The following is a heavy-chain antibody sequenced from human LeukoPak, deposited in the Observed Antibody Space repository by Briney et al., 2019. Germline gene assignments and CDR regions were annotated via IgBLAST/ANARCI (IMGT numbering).Heavy chain of an antibody. Sequence: PGGSLRLSCAASGFTLSSYPMHWVRQAPGKGLEWVVVISYDGSNKYYADSVKGRLTISRDNSKNTLYLQMNSLRAEDTAVYYCARDQRAFFDYWGQGTLVTVSS. J-gene: IGHJ4*02. CDR2: ISYDGSNK. V-gene: IGHV3-30-3*01. CDR3: ARDQRAFFDY. CDR1: GFTLSSYP. D-gene: IGHD3-3*02.